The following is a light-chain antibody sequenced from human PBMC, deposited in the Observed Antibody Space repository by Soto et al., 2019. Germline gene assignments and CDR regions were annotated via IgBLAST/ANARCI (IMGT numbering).Light chain of an antibody. CDR2: DVS. V-gene: IGKV1-5*01. J-gene: IGKJ4*01. Sequence: DVQMTQSPSNLSASIGDTVTITCRASQTVGKWLAWYQQKPGKAPKLLINDVSNLEIGVPSRFSGSGSGTEFTLTISSLDPDDFATYYCQQYSTYPLTFGGGTRVDI. CDR3: QQYSTYPLT. CDR1: QTVGKW.